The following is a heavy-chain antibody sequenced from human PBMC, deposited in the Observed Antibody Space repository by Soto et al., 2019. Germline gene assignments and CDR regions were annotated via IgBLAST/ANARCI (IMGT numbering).Heavy chain of an antibody. J-gene: IGHJ4*02. CDR3: ARHRRVEVPITSPLDY. CDR2: IYHSGIT. D-gene: IGHD2-2*01. Sequence: QVQLQESGPGLVKPSETLSLTCTVSGGSISSYHWSWIRQPPGKGLEWIGYIYHSGITNYNPSPKSRVTISVDTSKNQFSLNLRSVTAADTAVYYCARHRRVEVPITSPLDYWGQGTLVTVSS. CDR1: GGSISSYH. V-gene: IGHV4-59*08.